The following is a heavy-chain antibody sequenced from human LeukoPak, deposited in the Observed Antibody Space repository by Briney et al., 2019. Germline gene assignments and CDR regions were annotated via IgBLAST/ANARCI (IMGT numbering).Heavy chain of an antibody. CDR2: INSRSSTI. D-gene: IGHD2-21*02. CDR1: GFTFSTHD. CDR3: TSHTGTGDAFRPFHI. Sequence: PGGSLRLSCAASGFTFSTHDVNWVRQAPGKGLEWVSFINSRSSTIYYADSVKGRFTISRDNAKNALYLQMNSLRAEDTAVYYCTSHTGTGDAFRPFHIWGQGTMVTVSS. V-gene: IGHV3-48*04. J-gene: IGHJ3*02.